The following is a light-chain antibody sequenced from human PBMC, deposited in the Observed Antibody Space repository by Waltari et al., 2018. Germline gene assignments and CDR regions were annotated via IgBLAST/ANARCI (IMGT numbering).Light chain of an antibody. V-gene: IGKV1-12*01. CDR2: KAS. J-gene: IGKJ1*01. CDR3: QQYNSAPPT. Sequence: QMTQSPSSLSASVGDRVTITCRASQGISSWLGWYQQKPGKAPKLLIYKASSLQSGVPSRFSGSGSGTDFTLIISSLQPEDFATYYCQQYNSAPPTFGQGTKVEIK. CDR1: QGISSW.